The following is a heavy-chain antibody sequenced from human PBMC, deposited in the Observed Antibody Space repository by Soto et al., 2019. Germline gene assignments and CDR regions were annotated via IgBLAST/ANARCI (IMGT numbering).Heavy chain of an antibody. J-gene: IGHJ5*02. CDR1: GYSFTIYC. CDR3: ARQGSSSRNWFDP. V-gene: IGHV5-10-1*01. Sequence: PGESLKISCNGSGYSFTIYCISLVLQMPGKGLEWMGRIDPSDSYTNYSPSFQGHVTISADKSISTAYLQWSSLKASDTAMYYCARQGSSSRNWFDPWGQGTLVTVSS. D-gene: IGHD6-13*01. CDR2: IDPSDSYT.